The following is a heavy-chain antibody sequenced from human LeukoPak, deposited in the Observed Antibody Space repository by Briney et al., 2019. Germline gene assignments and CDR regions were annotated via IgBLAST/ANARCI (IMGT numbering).Heavy chain of an antibody. CDR2: IYYSGST. Sequence: SETLSLTCTVSGGSISSYYWSWIRQPPGKGLGWIGYIYYSGSTNYNPSLKSRVTISVDTSKNQFSLKLSSVTAADTAVYYCARGHRYYYDSSGYYRAYYYYYMDVWGKGTTVTVSS. D-gene: IGHD3-22*01. J-gene: IGHJ6*03. CDR1: GGSISSYY. CDR3: ARGHRYYYDSSGYYRAYYYYYMDV. V-gene: IGHV4-59*01.